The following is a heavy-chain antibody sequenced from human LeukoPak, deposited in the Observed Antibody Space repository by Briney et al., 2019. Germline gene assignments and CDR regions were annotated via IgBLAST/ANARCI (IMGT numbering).Heavy chain of an antibody. D-gene: IGHD7-27*01. CDR2: INPNSGDT. CDR3: AAAPITGENHYYYYYYMDV. J-gene: IGHJ6*03. Sequence: GASVKVSCKASGYTFTGYSMHWVRQAPGQGLEWMGWINPNSGDTHYAQKFQGRVTMTRDTSISTAYMELSKLTSDDTALYYCAAAPITGENHYYYYYYMDVWGKGTAVTVSS. CDR1: GYTFTGYS. V-gene: IGHV1-2*02.